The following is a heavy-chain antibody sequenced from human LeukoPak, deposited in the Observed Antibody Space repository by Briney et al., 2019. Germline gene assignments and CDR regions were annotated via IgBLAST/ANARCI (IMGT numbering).Heavy chain of an antibody. CDR1: GYSFTSYW. CDR3: ARQRLGFSSSRDFDY. V-gene: IGHV5-51*01. D-gene: IGHD6-6*01. J-gene: IGHJ4*02. Sequence: GESLKISCKGSGYSFTSYWIGWVRQMPGKGLEWMGIIYPGDSDTRYSPSFQGQVTISADKSISTAYLQWSSLKASDTAMYYCARQRLGFSSSRDFDYWGRGTLVTVSS. CDR2: IYPGDSDT.